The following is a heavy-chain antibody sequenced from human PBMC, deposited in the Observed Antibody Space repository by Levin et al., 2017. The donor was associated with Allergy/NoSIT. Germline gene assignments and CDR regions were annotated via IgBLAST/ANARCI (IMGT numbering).Heavy chain of an antibody. D-gene: IGHD3-10*01. J-gene: IGHJ6*02. V-gene: IGHV3-23*01. CDR1: GFTFSSYP. CDR3: AKEVYGAGGLYYYGLDA. CDR2: IGGSGAST. Sequence: GGSLRLSCAASGFTFSSYPMSWVRQAPGKGLEWVSTIGGSGASTYSADSVRGRFTISSDNSKNMLYLQMNSLRADDTAVYYCAKEVYGAGGLYYYGLDAWGQGTTVTVSS.